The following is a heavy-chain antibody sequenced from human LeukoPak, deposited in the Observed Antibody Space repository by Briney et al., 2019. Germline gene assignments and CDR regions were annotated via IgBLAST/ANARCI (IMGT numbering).Heavy chain of an antibody. CDR2: IKSKRDGGTS. Sequence: GGSLRLSCAASGFTFSYAWMSWVRQTPGKGLEWVGRIKSKRDGGTSDSAAPVKGRFTISRHDSKNTVYLQMNSLKAEDTAVYYCTTDLGSGSFFVYWGQGILVTVSS. J-gene: IGHJ4*02. V-gene: IGHV3-15*01. D-gene: IGHD1-26*01. CDR1: GFTFSYAW. CDR3: TTDLGSGSFFVY.